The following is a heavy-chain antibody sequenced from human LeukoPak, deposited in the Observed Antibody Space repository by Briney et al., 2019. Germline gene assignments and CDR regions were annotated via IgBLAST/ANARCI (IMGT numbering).Heavy chain of an antibody. CDR1: GGSISSYY. J-gene: IGHJ4*02. CDR3: ARVIDGGGEAGYYFDY. CDR2: IYYSGST. V-gene: IGHV4-59*01. Sequence: PSETLSLTCTVSGGSISSYYWSWIRQPPGKGLEWIGYIYYSGSTNYNPSLKSRVTISVDTSKNQFSLKLSSVTAADTAVYYCARVIDGGGEAGYYFDYWGQGTLVTVSS. D-gene: IGHD2-15*01.